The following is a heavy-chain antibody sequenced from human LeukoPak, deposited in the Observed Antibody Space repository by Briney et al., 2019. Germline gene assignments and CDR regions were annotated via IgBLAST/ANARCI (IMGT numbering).Heavy chain of an antibody. Sequence: SVKVSCKASGGTFSSYAISWGRQAPGQGLEWMGGIIPIFGTANYAQKFQGRVTITADESTSTAYMELSSLRPEDTAVYYCARSPRQRSGHDYWGQGTLVTVSS. V-gene: IGHV1-69*13. CDR1: GGTFSSYA. D-gene: IGHD2-15*01. CDR2: IIPIFGTA. CDR3: ARSPRQRSGHDY. J-gene: IGHJ4*02.